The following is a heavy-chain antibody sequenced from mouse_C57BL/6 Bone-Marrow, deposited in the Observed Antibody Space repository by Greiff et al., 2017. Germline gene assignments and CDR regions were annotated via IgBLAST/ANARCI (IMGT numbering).Heavy chain of an antibody. CDR2: INPSYGGT. CDR1: GYTFTSYW. CDR3: ARNYGSSYDWYFDV. D-gene: IGHD1-1*01. Sequence: QVQLQQPGTELVKPGASVKLSCKASGYTFTSYWMHWVKQRPGQGLEWIGNINPSYGGTNYNEKFKSKATLTVDKSSSTAYMQLSSLTSEDSAVYYCARNYGSSYDWYFDVWGTGTTVTVSS. V-gene: IGHV1-53*01. J-gene: IGHJ1*03.